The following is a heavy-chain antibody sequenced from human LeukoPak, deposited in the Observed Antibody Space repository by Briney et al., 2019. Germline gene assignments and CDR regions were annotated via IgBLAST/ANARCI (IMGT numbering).Heavy chain of an antibody. CDR2: IIPIFGTA. CDR1: GGTFSSYA. D-gene: IGHD5-12*01. V-gene: IGHV1-69*06. CDR3: ARVRLYSGYDYYFDY. J-gene: IGHJ4*02. Sequence: GASVKVSCKASGGTFSSYAISWVRHAPGQGLEWMGGIIPIFGTANYAQKFQGRVTITADKSTSTAYMELSSLRSEDTAVYYCARVRLYSGYDYYFDYWGQGTLVTVSS.